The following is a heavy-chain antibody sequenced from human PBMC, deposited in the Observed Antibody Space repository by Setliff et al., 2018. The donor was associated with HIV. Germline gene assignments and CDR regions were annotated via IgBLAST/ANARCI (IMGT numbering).Heavy chain of an antibody. V-gene: IGHV1-69*13. Sequence: SVKVSCKASGGTFSSFSSKAISWVRQAPGQGLEWMGGIIPIVGTADYAQKFQGRVTITADESTTTAYLELTSLRSEDTAVYYCATDGIGGWLRPMPDYWGQGTQVTVSS. CDR1: GGTFSSFSSKA. J-gene: IGHJ4*02. CDR2: IIPIVGTA. D-gene: IGHD5-12*01. CDR3: ATDGIGGWLRPMPDY.